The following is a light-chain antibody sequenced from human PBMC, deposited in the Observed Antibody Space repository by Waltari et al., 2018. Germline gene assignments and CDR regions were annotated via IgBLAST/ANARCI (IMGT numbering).Light chain of an antibody. V-gene: IGKV1-8*01. J-gene: IGKJ1*01. CDR2: AAS. CDR3: QQYYSNPAT. Sequence: AIRITQSPSSLSASTGDRVTFTCRASPGLSSNLAWYQQKPGKAPTVLIYAASTLQSGVPSRFSGSGSGTDFTLTISCLQSEDFAIYYCQQYYSNPATFGQGTKVEIK. CDR1: PGLSSN.